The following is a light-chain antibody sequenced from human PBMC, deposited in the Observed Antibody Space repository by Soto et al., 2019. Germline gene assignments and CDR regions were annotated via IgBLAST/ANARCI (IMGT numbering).Light chain of an antibody. V-gene: IGKV3-15*01. CDR2: GAS. Sequence: EIVMTQSPATLSVSPGERATLSCRASQSVSSNLAWYQQKPGQAHRLLIYGASNRATGIPARFSGSGSGTEFTLTISSLQSEDFAVYYCQQYNNWPRTFGQGTKVEIK. J-gene: IGKJ1*01. CDR3: QQYNNWPRT. CDR1: QSVSSN.